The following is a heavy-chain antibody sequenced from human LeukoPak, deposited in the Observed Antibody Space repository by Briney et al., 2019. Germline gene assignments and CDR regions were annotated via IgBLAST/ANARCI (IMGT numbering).Heavy chain of an antibody. V-gene: IGHV5-51*01. CDR2: IYPGDSDT. J-gene: IGHJ4*02. Sequence: GESLKISCQGSGYRFSSYWIGWVRQMPGKGLEWMGIIYPGDSDTRYSPSFQGQVTISADKSISTAYLQWSSLKASDTAMYYCARLMTTVTTPRFVYWGQGTLVTVSS. D-gene: IGHD4-17*01. CDR3: ARLMTTVTTPRFVY. CDR1: GYRFSSYW.